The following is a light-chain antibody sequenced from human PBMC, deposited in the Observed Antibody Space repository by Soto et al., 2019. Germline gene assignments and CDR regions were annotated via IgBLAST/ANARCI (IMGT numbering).Light chain of an antibody. V-gene: IGKV3-11*01. J-gene: IGKJ1*01. CDR1: QSVSSC. CDR2: DAS. CDR3: QHYNSYSEA. Sequence: EIVLTQSPATLSLSPGGTATLSCRASQSVSSCLAWYQQKPGQAHTLLIYDASNRATGIPARFRGSGSGTQFTLTISSLQPDDFATYYCQHYNSYSEAFGQGTKVE.